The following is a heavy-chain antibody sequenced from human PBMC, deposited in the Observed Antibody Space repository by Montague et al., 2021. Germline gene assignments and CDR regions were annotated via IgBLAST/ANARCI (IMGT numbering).Heavy chain of an antibody. CDR2: ISHDGSNK. CDR1: GFTFSTFP. CDR3: ARWRVYYDSSGYAA. V-gene: IGHV3-30-3*01. D-gene: IGHD3-22*01. J-gene: IGHJ5*02. Sequence: SPRLSLSASGFTFSTFPMHWVRQAPGKGLEWVALISHDGSNKYYADSVRGRFTVSRDNSKNTLYLQTSSLRADDTAVYYCARWRVYYDSSGYAAWGRGTLVTVSS.